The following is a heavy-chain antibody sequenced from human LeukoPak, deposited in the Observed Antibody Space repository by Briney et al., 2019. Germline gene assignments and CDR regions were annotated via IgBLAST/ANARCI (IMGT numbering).Heavy chain of an antibody. Sequence: PGGSLRLSCAASGLTFSSNVMHCVRQAPGKGLEWVAGISHDGNTKYYADSVKGRFTISRDNAKNSLYLQMNSLRAEDTAVYYCARSFRGNSFQHWGQGSLVTVSS. V-gene: IGHV3-30-3*01. D-gene: IGHD4-23*01. CDR1: GLTFSSNV. CDR2: ISHDGNTK. J-gene: IGHJ1*01. CDR3: ARSFRGNSFQH.